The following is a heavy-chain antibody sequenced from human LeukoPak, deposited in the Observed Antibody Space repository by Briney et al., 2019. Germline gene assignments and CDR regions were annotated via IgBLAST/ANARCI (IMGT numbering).Heavy chain of an antibody. CDR1: GGSISSYY. CDR3: AREDPYYYGMDV. V-gene: IGHV4-59*01. J-gene: IGHJ6*02. CDR2: IYYSGST. Sequence: SETLSLTCTVSGGSISSYYWSWIRQPPGKGLEWIGYIYYSGSTNYNPSLKSRVTIPVDTSKNQFSLKLSSVTAADTAVYYCAREDPYYYGMDVWGQGTTVTVSS.